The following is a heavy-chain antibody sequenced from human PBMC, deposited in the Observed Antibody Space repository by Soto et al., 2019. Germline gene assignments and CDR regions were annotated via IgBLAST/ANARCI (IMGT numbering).Heavy chain of an antibody. J-gene: IGHJ4*02. V-gene: IGHV1-69*13. CDR3: ARDHPHDYGDYKWDYFDY. D-gene: IGHD4-17*01. Sequence: SVKVSCQASGGTFSSYAISWVRQAPGQGLEWMGGIIPIFGTANYAQKFQGRVTITADESTSTAYMELSSLRSEDTAVYYCARDHPHDYGDYKWDYFDYWGQGTLVTVSS. CDR1: GGTFSSYA. CDR2: IIPIFGTA.